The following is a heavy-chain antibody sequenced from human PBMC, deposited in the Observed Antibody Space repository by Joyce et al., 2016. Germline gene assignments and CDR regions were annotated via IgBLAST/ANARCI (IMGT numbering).Heavy chain of an antibody. CDR1: GFPFSTFT. V-gene: IGHV3-23*01. CDR3: AKAPGIAAADS. CDR2: IGGSAGNT. J-gene: IGHJ4*02. Sequence: EGQLLESGGGLVQPGGSLRLSCAASGFPFSTFTLAWVRQAPGKGLEWVSGIGGSAGNTYYADSGKGRFTISRDTSKNTLFLQMKSLRAEDTAVYYCAKAPGIAAADSWGQGTLVTVSS. D-gene: IGHD6-13*01.